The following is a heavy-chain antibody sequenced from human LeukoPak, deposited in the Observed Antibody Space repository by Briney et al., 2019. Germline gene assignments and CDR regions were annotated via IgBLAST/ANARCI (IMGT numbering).Heavy chain of an antibody. Sequence: SETLSLTCTVSGGSISSSSYYWGWIRQPPGKGLEWIGSIYYSGSTYYNPSLKSRVTISVDTSKNQFSLKLGPVTAADTAVYYCARRGGYDYYFDYWGQGTLVTVSS. CDR1: GGSISSSSYY. CDR2: IYYSGST. V-gene: IGHV4-39*01. D-gene: IGHD5-12*01. CDR3: ARRGGYDYYFDY. J-gene: IGHJ4*02.